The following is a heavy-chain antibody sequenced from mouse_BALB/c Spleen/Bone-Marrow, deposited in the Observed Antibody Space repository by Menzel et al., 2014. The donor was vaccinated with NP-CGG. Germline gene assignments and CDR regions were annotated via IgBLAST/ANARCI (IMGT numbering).Heavy chain of an antibody. CDR3: ARPRGNYAMDY. J-gene: IGHJ4*01. Sequence: EVKLMESGGGLVQPGGSLKLSCAASGFDFSRYWMSWVRQAPGKGLEWIGEINPDSSTINYTPSLKDKFIISRDNAKNTLYLQTSKVRSEDTALYYCARPRGNYAMDYLGSRNLSHRLL. CDR1: GFDFSRYW. CDR2: INPDSSTI. V-gene: IGHV4-1*02.